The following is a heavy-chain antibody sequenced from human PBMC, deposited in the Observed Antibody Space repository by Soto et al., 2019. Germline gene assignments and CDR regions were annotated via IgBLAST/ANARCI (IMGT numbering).Heavy chain of an antibody. CDR2: ISGSGGST. J-gene: IGHJ4*02. D-gene: IGHD5-12*01. V-gene: IGHV3-23*01. CDR3: AKISGYGRFDY. CDR1: GFTFSSYA. Sequence: GESLKISCAASGFTFSSYAMSWVRQAPGKGLEWVSAISGSGGSTYYADSVKGRFTISRDNSKNTLYLQMNSLRAEDTAVYYCAKISGYGRFDYWGQGTLVTVSS.